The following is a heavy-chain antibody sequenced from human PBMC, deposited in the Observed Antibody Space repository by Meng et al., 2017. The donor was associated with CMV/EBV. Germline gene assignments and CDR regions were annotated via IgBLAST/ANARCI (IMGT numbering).Heavy chain of an antibody. CDR2: IYYSGST. Sequence: RLRARACGPRPVKPSATPSPTCTVSGGSISSSSYYWGWIRQPPGKGLEWIGSIYYSGSTYYNPSLKSRVTISVDTPKNQFSLKLSSVTAADTAVYYCARYYYDSSGYFDYWGQGTLVTVSS. CDR1: GGSISSSSYY. V-gene: IGHV4-39*06. CDR3: ARYYYDSSGYFDY. J-gene: IGHJ4*02. D-gene: IGHD3-22*01.